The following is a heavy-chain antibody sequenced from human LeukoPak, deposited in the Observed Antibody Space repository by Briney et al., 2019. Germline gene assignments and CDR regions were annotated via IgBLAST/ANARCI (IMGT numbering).Heavy chain of an antibody. Sequence: PGGSLRLSCAASGFTFSSYSMNWVRQAPGKGLEWVSYISSHVRTIYYADSVKGRFTISRDNAQNSLFLQMNSLRDDDTAVYYCAREWYDSGWFWGQGTLVTVSS. V-gene: IGHV3-48*02. J-gene: IGHJ4*02. D-gene: IGHD6-19*01. CDR3: AREWYDSGWF. CDR2: ISSHVRTI. CDR1: GFTFSSYS.